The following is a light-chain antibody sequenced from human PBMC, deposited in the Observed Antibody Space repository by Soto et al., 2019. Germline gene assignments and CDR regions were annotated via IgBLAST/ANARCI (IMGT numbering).Light chain of an antibody. CDR2: GAF. J-gene: IGKJ1*01. CDR3: QQYGSSPWT. Sequence: EIVLTQSPGTLSLSPGERATLSCRASQSVNSKFFAWYQQKPGQAPRLLIYGAFSRATGIPYRFSGSGSGKDFTLTISRLEPEDFAVYYCQQYGSSPWTFGQGTKVEIK. V-gene: IGKV3-20*01. CDR1: QSVNSKF.